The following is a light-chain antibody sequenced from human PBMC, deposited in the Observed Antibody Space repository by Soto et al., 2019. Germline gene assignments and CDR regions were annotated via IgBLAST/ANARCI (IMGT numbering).Light chain of an antibody. CDR3: QQYGSSPWT. J-gene: IGKJ1*01. CDR1: QSVSSSY. CDR2: GAS. V-gene: IGKV3-20*01. Sequence: EIVLTQSPGTLSLSPGVRVTLSCRASQSVSSSYLAWYQQKPGQAPRPLIYGASSRATGIPDRFSGSGAGTDVTLTISRLEPEDFAVDYCQQYGSSPWTFGQGTKVDI.